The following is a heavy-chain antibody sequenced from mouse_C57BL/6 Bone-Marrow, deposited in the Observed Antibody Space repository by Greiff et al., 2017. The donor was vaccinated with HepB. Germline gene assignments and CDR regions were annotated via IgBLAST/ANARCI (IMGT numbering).Heavy chain of an antibody. J-gene: IGHJ2*01. Sequence: VQLQQSGAELVRPGTSVKLSYKASGYTFTSYWIHWVKQRPGQGLEWIGVIDPSDSYTNYNQKFKGKATLTVDTSSSTAYMQLSSLTSEDSAVYYCARRGGFDYWGQGTTLTVSS. CDR2: IDPSDSYT. CDR1: GYTFTSYW. V-gene: IGHV1-59*01. CDR3: ARRGGFDY.